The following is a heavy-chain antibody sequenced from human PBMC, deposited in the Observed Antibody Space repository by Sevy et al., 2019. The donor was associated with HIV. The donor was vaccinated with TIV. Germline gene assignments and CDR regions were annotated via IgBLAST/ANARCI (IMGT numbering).Heavy chain of an antibody. J-gene: IGHJ5*02. D-gene: IGHD3-16*01. CDR2: IXXXGST. CDR1: GGSIISVNW. Sequence: SETLSLTCAVSGGSIISVNWWHWVRQSPGKGLEXXEXIXXXGSTNYNPSLKSRVTISVDNSKNQFSLNLYSVTAADTAVYYCARGXETPXGFDXWGQGSLVTVSS. V-gene: IGHV4-4*02. CDR3: ARGXETPXGFDX.